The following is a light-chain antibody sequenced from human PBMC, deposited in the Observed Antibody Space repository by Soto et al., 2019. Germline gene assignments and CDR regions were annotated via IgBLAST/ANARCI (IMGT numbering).Light chain of an antibody. V-gene: IGLV2-14*01. CDR1: SSDVGGYNS. Sequence: QSVLNQPASVSGSTGLSIAISCTGTSSDVGGYNSVSWYQQHPGKAPKLVIYDVTSRPSGVSNRFSGSKSGNTASLTISGLQAEDEGDYYCSSYRTGGSYVFGTGTKVTVL. CDR3: SSYRTGGSYV. J-gene: IGLJ1*01. CDR2: DVT.